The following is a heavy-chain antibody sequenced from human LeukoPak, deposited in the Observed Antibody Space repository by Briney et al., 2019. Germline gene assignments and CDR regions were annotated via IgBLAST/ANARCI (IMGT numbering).Heavy chain of an antibody. Sequence: GGSLRLSCGASGFTFTTHWIHWVRQAPGKGLVWVSRIKPDGSDTNYADSVKGRFTISRDNAKNTVYLEMNSLRAEDTAVYYCVRGQLWSYYHDYWGQGTLVTVSS. CDR2: IKPDGSDT. CDR1: GFTFTTHW. CDR3: VRGQLWSYYHDY. D-gene: IGHD5-18*01. J-gene: IGHJ4*02. V-gene: IGHV3-74*01.